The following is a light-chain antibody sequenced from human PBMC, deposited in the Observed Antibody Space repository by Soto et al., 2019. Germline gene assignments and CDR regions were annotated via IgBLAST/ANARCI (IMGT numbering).Light chain of an antibody. CDR2: GAS. CDR1: QSVSSR. Sequence: MIQTHSNLCLSAGGRATLSCSASQSVSSRLAWYQQKPGQPPRLLIYGASSRASGIPDRFSGSGSGTEFTLTISSLQSEDFAIYYCQQYNNCPIPLGQGTLLE. J-gene: IGKJ5*01. CDR3: QQYNNCPIP. V-gene: IGKV3D-15*02.